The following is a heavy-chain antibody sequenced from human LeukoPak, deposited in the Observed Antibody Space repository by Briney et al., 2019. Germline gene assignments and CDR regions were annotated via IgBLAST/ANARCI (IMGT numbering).Heavy chain of an antibody. D-gene: IGHD2-15*01. J-gene: IGHJ3*02. V-gene: IGHV3-33*01. CDR1: GFTFSSYG. CDR3: ARPYCSGGSCYDAFDI. Sequence: QPGGSLRLSCAASGFTFSSYGMHWVRQAPGKGLEWVAVIWYDGSNKYYADSVKGRVTISRDNSKNTLYLQMNSLRAEDTAVYYCARPYCSGGSCYDAFDIWGQGTMVTVSS. CDR2: IWYDGSNK.